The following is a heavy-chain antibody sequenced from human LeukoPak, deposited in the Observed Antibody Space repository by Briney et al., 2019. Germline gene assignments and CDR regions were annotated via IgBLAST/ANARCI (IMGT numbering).Heavy chain of an antibody. J-gene: IGHJ4*02. V-gene: IGHV3-30*18. Sequence: GGSLRLSCAASGFTFSSYGMHWVRQAPGKGLEWVAVISYDGSNKYYADSVKGRFTISRDNSKNTLYLQMNSLRAEDTAVYYCAKDGGGPFVVVPAAPAYWGQGTLVTVSS. CDR3: AKDGGGPFVVVPAAPAY. CDR1: GFTFSSYG. D-gene: IGHD2-2*01. CDR2: ISYDGSNK.